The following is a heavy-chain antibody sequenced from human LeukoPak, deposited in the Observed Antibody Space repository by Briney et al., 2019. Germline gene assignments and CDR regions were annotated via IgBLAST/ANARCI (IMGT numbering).Heavy chain of an antibody. J-gene: IGHJ4*02. CDR3: ARDVVAAMCY. V-gene: IGHV3-21*01. CDR2: ISSSSSYI. Sequence: GGSLRLSCAASGFTFSSYSMNWVRQAPGKGLEWVSSISSSSSYIYYADSVKGRFNISRDNSKNSLYLQMNSLRADDTAVYYCARDVVAAMCYWGQGTLVTVSS. CDR1: GFTFSSYS. D-gene: IGHD2-15*01.